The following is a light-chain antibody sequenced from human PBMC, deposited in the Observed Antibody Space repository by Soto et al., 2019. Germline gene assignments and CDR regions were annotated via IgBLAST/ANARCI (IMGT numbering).Light chain of an antibody. CDR3: SSYTSSSTVE. V-gene: IGLV2-14*01. CDR1: SSDVGGYNY. J-gene: IGLJ2*01. Sequence: QSALTQPASVSGSPGQSITISCTGTSSDVGGYNYVSWYQQHPGKAPKLMIYEVTNRPSGVSNRFSGSKSGNTASLTISGLQAEDETHYYCSSYTSSSTVEFGGGTKLTVL. CDR2: EVT.